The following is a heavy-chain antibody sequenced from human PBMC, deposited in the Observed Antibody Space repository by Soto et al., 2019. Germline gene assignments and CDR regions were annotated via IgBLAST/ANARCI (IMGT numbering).Heavy chain of an antibody. V-gene: IGHV3-21*01. Sequence: EVHLVESGGGLVKPGGSLRLSCAVSGFTFSSCTMNWVRQAPGKGLEWVSSISPSTSHIYYADSVKGRFTISRDNAKNSLCLQRNSLRAEDTAVDYCSGCSGGACHQNYGMDVWGQGTTVTVSS. D-gene: IGHD2-15*01. CDR1: GFTFSSCT. CDR2: ISPSTSHI. CDR3: SGCSGGACHQNYGMDV. J-gene: IGHJ6*02.